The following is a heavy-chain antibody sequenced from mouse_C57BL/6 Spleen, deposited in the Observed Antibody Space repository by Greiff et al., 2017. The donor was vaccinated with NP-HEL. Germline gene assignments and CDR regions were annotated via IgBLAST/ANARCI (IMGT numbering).Heavy chain of an antibody. D-gene: IGHD2-2*01. Sequence: QVQLQQPGAELVRPGSSVKLSCKASSYTFTSYWMDWVKQRPGQGLEWIGNIYPSDSETHYNQKFKDKATLTVDKSSSTAYMQLSSLTSEDSAVYYCARMVTAFDYWGQGTTLTVSS. CDR1: SYTFTSYW. CDR2: IYPSDSET. CDR3: ARMVTAFDY. J-gene: IGHJ2*01. V-gene: IGHV1-61*01.